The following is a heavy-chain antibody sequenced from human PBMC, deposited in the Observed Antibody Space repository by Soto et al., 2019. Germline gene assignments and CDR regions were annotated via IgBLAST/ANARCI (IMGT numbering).Heavy chain of an antibody. CDR3: ARAGLLGSLFDS. CDR2: IYHNGRT. V-gene: IGHV4-30-4*01. CDR1: GDSISSDSNY. Sequence: QVQLQESGPRLVKPSQTLSLTCSVSGDSISSDSNYWTWVRQPPGKGLEWLGYIYHNGRTYYTPFLQSRVFISVDTARNEFSLSLTSVTAADTAVYYCARAGLLGSLFDSWGQGTLVSVSS. J-gene: IGHJ4*02.